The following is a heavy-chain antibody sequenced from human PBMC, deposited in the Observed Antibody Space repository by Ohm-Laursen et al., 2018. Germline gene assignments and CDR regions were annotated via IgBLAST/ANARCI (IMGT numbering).Heavy chain of an antibody. CDR1: GFTFSSYA. V-gene: IGHV3-23*01. CDR3: AREKNYGGNSDAFDI. D-gene: IGHD4-23*01. Sequence: SLRLSCTASGFTFSSYAMSWVRQAPGKGLEWVSSISTSGSGTYYANSVKGPFTISRDNTKSTLYLQMNSLRAEDTAVYYCAREKNYGGNSDAFDIWGQGTMVTVSS. J-gene: IGHJ3*02. CDR2: ISTSGSGT.